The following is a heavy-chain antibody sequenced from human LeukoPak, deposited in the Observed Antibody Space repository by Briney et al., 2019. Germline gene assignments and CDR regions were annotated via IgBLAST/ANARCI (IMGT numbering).Heavy chain of an antibody. CDR3: AKGPQLYSGYHPDY. V-gene: IGHV3-23*01. CDR2: ITGSDDKT. Sequence: QSGGSLRLSCAASGCTFSGSAMAWVRQAPGKGLQWVSTITGSDDKTYYADSVKGRFTISRDFSKNMVHLHMNSLRVEDTAIYYCAKGPQLYSGYHPDYWGQGTLVTVSS. D-gene: IGHD5-12*01. CDR1: GCTFSGSA. J-gene: IGHJ4*02.